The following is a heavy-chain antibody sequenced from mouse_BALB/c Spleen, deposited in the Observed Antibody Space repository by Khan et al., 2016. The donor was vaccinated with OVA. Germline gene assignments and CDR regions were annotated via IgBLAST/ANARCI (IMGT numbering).Heavy chain of an antibody. D-gene: IGHD1-1*01. V-gene: IGHV1-7*01. J-gene: IGHJ3*01. Sequence: QVRLQQSGAELAKPGASVKMSCKASGYMFSSYWMNWVKQRPGQGLEWIGYINPSSGYSEYNQKFKDKATLTADKPSSTAYMQLSSLTSEDSAVYYCARSGYGSLAYWGQGTLVTVSA. CDR3: ARSGYGSLAY. CDR1: GYMFSSYW. CDR2: INPSSGYS.